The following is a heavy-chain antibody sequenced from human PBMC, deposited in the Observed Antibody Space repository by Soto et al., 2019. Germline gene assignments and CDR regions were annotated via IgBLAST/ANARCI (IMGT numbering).Heavy chain of an antibody. V-gene: IGHV3-48*03. Sequence: GGSLRLSCAASGFTFSSFEMNWIRQAPGKGLEWVSYISSSGSTKYYADSVKGRFTISRDNSKNTLYLQMNSLRAEDTAVYYCAKDLFSGYDTGYGMDVWGQGTTVTVSS. D-gene: IGHD5-12*01. CDR1: GFTFSSFE. CDR2: ISSSGSTK. CDR3: AKDLFSGYDTGYGMDV. J-gene: IGHJ6*02.